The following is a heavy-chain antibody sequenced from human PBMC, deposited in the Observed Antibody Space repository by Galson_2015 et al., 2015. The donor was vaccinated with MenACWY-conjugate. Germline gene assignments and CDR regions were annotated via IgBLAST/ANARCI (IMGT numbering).Heavy chain of an antibody. Sequence: ETLSLTCTVSGDSISSSTYYWGWLRQPPGKGLEWIGSMKYSGRTYYNPSLKSRVTISVDTSKNQLSLKVTSVTAADTAVYYCAREYQDYTPAGDWGQGTLVTVSS. CDR3: AREYQDYTPAGD. CDR1: GDSISSSTYY. J-gene: IGHJ4*02. CDR2: MKYSGRT. V-gene: IGHV4-39*07. D-gene: IGHD3-3*01.